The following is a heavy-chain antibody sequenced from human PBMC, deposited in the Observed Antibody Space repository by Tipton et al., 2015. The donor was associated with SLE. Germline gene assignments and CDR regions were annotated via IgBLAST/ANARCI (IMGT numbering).Heavy chain of an antibody. Sequence: TLSLTCTVSGDSVSAGYYWSWIRQHPGKGLEWIGFISYSETTYYNPSLKSRVTISRDTSKNQFSLTLRSVTAADTAVYYCARAIWYSGYYGMDVWGHGTTVTVSS. CDR1: GDSVSAGYY. D-gene: IGHD6-13*01. J-gene: IGHJ6*02. CDR3: ARAIWYSGYYGMDV. V-gene: IGHV4-31*03. CDR2: ISYSETT.